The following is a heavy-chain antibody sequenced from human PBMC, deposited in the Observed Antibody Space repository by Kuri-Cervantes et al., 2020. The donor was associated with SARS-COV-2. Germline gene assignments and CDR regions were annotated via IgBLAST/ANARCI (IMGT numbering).Heavy chain of an antibody. CDR1: GFTFSSYA. Sequence: GESLKISCAASGFTFSSYAMSWVRQAPGKGLEWVSSISSSSSYIYYADSVKGRFTISRDNAKNSLYLQMNSLRAEDTAVYYCARTGGSHSVGAFDIWGQGTMVTVSS. CDR3: ARTGGSHSVGAFDI. V-gene: IGHV3-21*01. J-gene: IGHJ3*02. D-gene: IGHD1-26*01. CDR2: ISSSSSYI.